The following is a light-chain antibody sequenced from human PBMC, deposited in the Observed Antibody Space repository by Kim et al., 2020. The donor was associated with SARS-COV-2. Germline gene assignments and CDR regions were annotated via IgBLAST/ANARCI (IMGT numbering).Light chain of an antibody. J-gene: IGLJ1*01. Sequence: QSALTQPASVSGSPGQSITISCTGTSSDVGGYNYVSWYQQHPGKAPKVLIHDVTIRPSGISNRFSASKSASTASLTISGLQAEDEADYYCSSYTSSNTLVFGTGTKSPS. V-gene: IGLV2-14*03. CDR3: SSYTSSNTLV. CDR2: DVT. CDR1: SSDVGGYNY.